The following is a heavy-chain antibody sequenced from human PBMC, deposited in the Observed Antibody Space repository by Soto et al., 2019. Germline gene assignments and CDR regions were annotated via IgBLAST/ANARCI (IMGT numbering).Heavy chain of an antibody. J-gene: IGHJ6*02. D-gene: IGHD2-2*01. V-gene: IGHV4-30-2*03. Sequence: SETLSLTSDVSGDNISTGGYTWAWIRQPPGKALEWIGHTYHSGRTYYSPSLESRVTISVDTSKNQFSLKVSSVTAADTAVFYCARLAGYCSGTSCYGYYGMDVWGQGTTVTVSS. CDR1: GDNISTGGYT. CDR2: TYHSGRT. CDR3: ARLAGYCSGTSCYGYYGMDV.